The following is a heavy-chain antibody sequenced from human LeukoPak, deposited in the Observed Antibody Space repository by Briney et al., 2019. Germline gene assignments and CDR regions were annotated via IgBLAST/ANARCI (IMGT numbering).Heavy chain of an antibody. V-gene: IGHV3-11*04. Sequence: LSLTCAVYGGSFSGYYWSWIRQAPGKGLEWVSYISSSGSTIYYADSVKGRFTISRDNAKNSLYLQMNSLRAEDTAVYYCASYDFWSGYQKSGYYWGQGTLVTVSS. J-gene: IGHJ4*02. CDR1: GGSFSGYY. CDR3: ASYDFWSGYQKSGYY. D-gene: IGHD3-3*01. CDR2: ISSSGSTI.